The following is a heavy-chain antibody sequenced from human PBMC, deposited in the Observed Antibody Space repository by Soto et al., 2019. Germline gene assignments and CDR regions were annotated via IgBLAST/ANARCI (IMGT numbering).Heavy chain of an antibody. CDR3: AGDGVDSGYEKIDY. V-gene: IGHV3-7*01. CDR2: IKQDGSEK. J-gene: IGHJ4*02. D-gene: IGHD5-12*01. Sequence: EVQLVESGGGLVQPGGSLRLSCAASGFTFSSYWMSWVRQAPGKGLEWVANIKQDGSEKYYVDSVKGRFTISRDNAKNSLYLQMNSLRAEDTAVYYCAGDGVDSGYEKIDYWGQGTLVTVS. CDR1: GFTFSSYW.